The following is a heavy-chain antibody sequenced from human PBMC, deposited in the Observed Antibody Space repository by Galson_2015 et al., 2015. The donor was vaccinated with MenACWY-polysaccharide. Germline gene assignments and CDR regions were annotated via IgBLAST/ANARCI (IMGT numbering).Heavy chain of an antibody. J-gene: IGHJ5*02. CDR2: IHNGGSS. Sequence: SETLSLTCTVSGGSVTSHYWTWIRQPPGKGLEWIGYIHNGGSSNYSPSLKSRVTMSVDTSKNQFSLKLSSVTAADTAVYYCARADSYNWFDPWGQGTLVTVSS. V-gene: IGHV4-59*02. CDR3: ARADSYNWFDP. CDR1: GGSVTSHY.